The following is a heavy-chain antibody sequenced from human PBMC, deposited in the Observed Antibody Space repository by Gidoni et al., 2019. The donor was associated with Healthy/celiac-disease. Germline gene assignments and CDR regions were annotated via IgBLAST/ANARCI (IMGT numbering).Heavy chain of an antibody. V-gene: IGHV1-46*03. CDR3: ARDVAAAGTAYYGMDV. CDR2: INPSGGST. CDR1: ASAFTSYY. D-gene: IGHD6-13*01. J-gene: IGHJ6*02. Sequence: QVHLVQSGADVQKQGASVQGSSSACASAFTSYYMHWVRQAHGQGLEWMGIINPSGGSTSYAQKFQGRVTMTRDTSTSTVYMELSSLRSEDTAVYYCARDVAAAGTAYYGMDVWGQGTTVTVSS.